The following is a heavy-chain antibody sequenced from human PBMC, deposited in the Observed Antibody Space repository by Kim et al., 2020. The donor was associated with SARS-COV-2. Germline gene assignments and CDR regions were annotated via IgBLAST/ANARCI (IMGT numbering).Heavy chain of an antibody. CDR1: GGSISSYY. V-gene: IGHV4-59*08. CDR2: IYYSGST. CDR3: ARQYYGSGSYYSDY. Sequence: SETLSLTCTVSGGSISSYYWSWIRQPPGKGLEWIGYIYYSGSTNYNPSLKSRVTISVDTSKNQFSLKLSSVTAADTAVYYCARQYYGSGSYYSDYWGQGTLVTVSS. D-gene: IGHD3-10*01. J-gene: IGHJ4*02.